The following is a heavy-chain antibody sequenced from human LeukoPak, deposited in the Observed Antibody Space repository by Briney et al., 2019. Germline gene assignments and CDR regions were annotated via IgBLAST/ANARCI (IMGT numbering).Heavy chain of an antibody. J-gene: IGHJ4*02. CDR1: GFTFSSYE. CDR2: ISSSGNIV. Sequence: PGGSLRLSCAASGFTFSSYEMNWVRQAPGKGLEWVSYISSSGNIVYYANSVMGRFTISRDNAGNSLYLQMNSLRAEDTAVYYCARDTYYGDYVDYWGQGTLVTVSS. V-gene: IGHV3-48*03. D-gene: IGHD4-17*01. CDR3: ARDTYYGDYVDY.